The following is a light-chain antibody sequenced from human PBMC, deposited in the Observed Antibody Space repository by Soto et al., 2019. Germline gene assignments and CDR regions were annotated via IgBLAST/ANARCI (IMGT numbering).Light chain of an antibody. V-gene: IGKV1-13*02. Sequence: AIQLTQSPSSLSASVGDRVTITCRASQGINSDLAWYQQKPEKVPKGLIYDASTLESGVPYRFDAGGSGTDFALTISSLQPEDFGRYDCQQFNSYPVTFGQATRLEIK. J-gene: IGKJ5*01. CDR2: DAS. CDR3: QQFNSYPVT. CDR1: QGINSD.